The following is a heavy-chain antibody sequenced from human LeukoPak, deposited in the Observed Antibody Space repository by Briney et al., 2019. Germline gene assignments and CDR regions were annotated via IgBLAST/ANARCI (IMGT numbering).Heavy chain of an antibody. CDR3: FAYYYDSSGPLGVDY. V-gene: IGHV3-7*01. CDR2: IKQDGSEK. D-gene: IGHD3-22*01. Sequence: GGSLRLSCAASGFTFSSYWMSWVRQAPGKGLEWVANIKQDGSEKYYVDSVKGRFTISRDNAKNSLYLQMNSLRAEDTAVYYCFAYYYDSSGPLGVDYWGQGTLVTVSS. CDR1: GFTFSSYW. J-gene: IGHJ4*02.